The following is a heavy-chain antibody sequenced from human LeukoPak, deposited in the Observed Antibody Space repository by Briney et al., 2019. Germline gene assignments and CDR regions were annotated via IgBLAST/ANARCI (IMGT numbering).Heavy chain of an antibody. CDR3: AREYYYDSSGYYYAPQYFDY. V-gene: IGHV4-59*01. CDR2: IYYSGST. CDR1: GGSISSYY. D-gene: IGHD3-22*01. J-gene: IGHJ4*02. Sequence: PSEXLSLTCTVSGGSISSYYWSWLRQPPGKGLERIGYIYYSGSTNYNASLTSRVTISVDTSKKQFSLKLSSVTAADTAVYYCAREYYYDSSGYYYAPQYFDYWGQGTLVTVSS.